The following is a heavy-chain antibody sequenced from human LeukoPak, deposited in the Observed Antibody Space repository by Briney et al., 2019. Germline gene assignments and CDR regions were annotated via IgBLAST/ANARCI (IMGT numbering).Heavy chain of an antibody. D-gene: IGHD2-2*01. CDR3: ARAFGCSGTSCHARWGYYYYAMDV. CDR1: ASTFSNDA. Sequence: GGSLRLSCAASASTFSNDAIHWVRKAPGKGLEWVAVVSYDETNKYYADSVKGRFTISRDNSKNTVYLQMSSLRAEDTAMYYCARAFGCSGTSCHARWGYYYYAMDVWGQGTTVTVSS. J-gene: IGHJ6*02. CDR2: VSYDETNK. V-gene: IGHV3-30-3*01.